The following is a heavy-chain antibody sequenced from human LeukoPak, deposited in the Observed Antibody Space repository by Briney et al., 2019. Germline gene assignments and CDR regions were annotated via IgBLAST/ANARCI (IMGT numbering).Heavy chain of an antibody. V-gene: IGHV4-39*01. D-gene: IGHD2-2*01. Sequence: SETLSLTRSVSGGSTSSNVYYWGWIRQPPGKDLEWIGSIYYSGTTYYNPSLKSRVTISIDTSKNQFSLKLSSVTAADTAVYYCVRSGGYCSTITCHVDYFGLWGRGTLVTVSS. CDR1: GGSTSSNVYY. CDR2: IYYSGTT. J-gene: IGHJ2*01. CDR3: VRSGGYCSTITCHVDYFGL.